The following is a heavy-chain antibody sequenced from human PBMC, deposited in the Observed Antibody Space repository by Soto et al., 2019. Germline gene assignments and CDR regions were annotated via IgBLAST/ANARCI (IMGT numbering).Heavy chain of an antibody. CDR1: GFTLSSYA. Sequence: GGSLRLSCAASGFTLSSYAMSWVRQAPGKGLEWVSGISSSGGSTYYADSVKGRFTISRDNSKNTLYLQMSSLRAEDTAVYYCAKEPPGRWLQYFDYWGQGTMVTVSS. CDR2: ISSSGGST. D-gene: IGHD6-19*01. CDR3: AKEPPGRWLQYFDY. J-gene: IGHJ4*02. V-gene: IGHV3-23*01.